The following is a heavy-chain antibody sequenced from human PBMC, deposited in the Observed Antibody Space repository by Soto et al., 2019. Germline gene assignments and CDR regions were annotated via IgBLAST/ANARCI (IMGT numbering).Heavy chain of an antibody. V-gene: IGHV3-23*01. CDR1: GFTFSSYA. CDR3: AKDNPYYYDSSGSFNWFDP. J-gene: IGHJ5*02. CDR2: ISGSGGST. D-gene: IGHD3-22*01. Sequence: GGSLRLSCAASGFTFSSYAMSWVRQAPGKGLEWVSAISGSGGSTYYADSVKGRFTISRDNSKNTLYLQMNGLRAEDTAVYYCAKDNPYYYDSSGSFNWFDPWGQGTLVTVSS.